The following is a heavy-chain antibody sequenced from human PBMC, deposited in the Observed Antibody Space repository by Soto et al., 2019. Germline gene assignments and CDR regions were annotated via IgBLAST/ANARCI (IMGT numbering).Heavy chain of an antibody. CDR3: ARDDIPGIAVATYGMDV. J-gene: IGHJ6*02. D-gene: IGHD6-19*01. V-gene: IGHV3-33*01. CDR1: GFIFSNFG. CDR2: IWYDGSNE. Sequence: QVQLVESGGGVVQPGRSPRLSCAASGFIFSNFGMHWVRQAPGKGLEWVAVIWYDGSNEYYADSVKGRFTISKDNSKNTLYLQMNSLRAEDTAVYYCARDDIPGIAVATYGMDVWGQGTTVTVSS.